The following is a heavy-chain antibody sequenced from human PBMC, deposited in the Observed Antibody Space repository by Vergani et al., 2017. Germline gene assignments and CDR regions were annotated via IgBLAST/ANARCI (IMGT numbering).Heavy chain of an antibody. Sequence: QVQLVQSGAEVKKPGASVKVSCKASGGTFSSYAISWVRQAPGQGLEWMGRIIPILGTANYAQKFQGRVTITADESTSTAYMELSSLRSEDTAVYYCACPIGIVVVNDAFDIWGQGTMVTVSS. V-gene: IGHV1-69*11. J-gene: IGHJ3*02. CDR3: ACPIGIVVVNDAFDI. CDR1: GGTFSSYA. CDR2: IIPILGTA. D-gene: IGHD3-22*01.